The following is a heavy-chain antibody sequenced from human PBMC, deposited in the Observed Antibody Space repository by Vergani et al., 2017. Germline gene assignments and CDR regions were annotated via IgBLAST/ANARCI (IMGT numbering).Heavy chain of an antibody. CDR2: IYYSGST. Sequence: QVQLQESGPGLVKPSQTLSLTCTVSGGSISSGGYYWSWIRQHPGKGLEWIGYIYYSGSTYSNPSLKSRVTISVDTSKNQFSLKLSSVTAADTAVYYCARVNYYDSSGYYPLDYWGQGTLVTVSS. D-gene: IGHD3-22*01. CDR3: ARVNYYDSSGYYPLDY. V-gene: IGHV4-31*03. J-gene: IGHJ4*02. CDR1: GGSISSGGYY.